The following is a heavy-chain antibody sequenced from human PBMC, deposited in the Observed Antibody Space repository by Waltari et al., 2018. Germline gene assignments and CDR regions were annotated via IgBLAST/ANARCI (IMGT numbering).Heavy chain of an antibody. D-gene: IGHD2-15*01. J-gene: IGHJ4*02. CDR1: GDSLISTYF. Sequence: QLQLQESGPGLVKPSGTLSLTCVVSGDSLISTYFWSWVRQSPGKGLEWIGQGKSGGVPNYSPSFASRVIMSLDTSINHFSLNMHSATAADTAVYYCARDRGGGLYLDSWGRGILVSVSP. CDR2: GKSGGVP. CDR3: ARDRGGGLYLDS. V-gene: IGHV4-4*02.